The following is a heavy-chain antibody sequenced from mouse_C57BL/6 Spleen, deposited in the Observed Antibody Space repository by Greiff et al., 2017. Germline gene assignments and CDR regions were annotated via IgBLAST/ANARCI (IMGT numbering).Heavy chain of an antibody. J-gene: IGHJ2*01. Sequence: VQLQQSGTVLARPGASVKMSCKTSGYTFTSYWMHWVKQRPGQGLEWIGAIYPGNSDTSYNQKFKGKAKLTAVTSASTAYMELSSLTNEDSAVYYCTRGTTVPPYYFDYWGQGTTLTVSS. CDR3: TRGTTVPPYYFDY. D-gene: IGHD1-1*01. CDR2: IYPGNSDT. V-gene: IGHV1-5*01. CDR1: GYTFTSYW.